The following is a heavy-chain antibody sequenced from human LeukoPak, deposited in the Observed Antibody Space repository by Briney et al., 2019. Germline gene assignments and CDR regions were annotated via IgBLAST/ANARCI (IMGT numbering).Heavy chain of an antibody. CDR2: INPDGSLK. CDR3: AKDIVGGGDDY. J-gene: IGHJ4*02. D-gene: IGHD2-21*02. CDR1: GLTFSNIW. Sequence: GGSLRLSCAASGLTFSNIWMTWVRQAPGKGLEWVATINPDGSLKNYVDSVKGRFTISRDNAKNSIYLQMNSLRVEDTAVYYCAKDIVGGGDDYWGQGTLVIVSS. V-gene: IGHV3-7*01.